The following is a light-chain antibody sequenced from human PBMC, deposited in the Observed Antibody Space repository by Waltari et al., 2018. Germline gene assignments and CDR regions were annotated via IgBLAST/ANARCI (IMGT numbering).Light chain of an antibody. CDR3: QQRKNWPVT. CDR1: QSVQNY. V-gene: IGKV3-11*01. J-gene: IGKJ4*01. CDR2: DTY. Sequence: ETVMTQSPATLSLSPGERATLSGRASQSVQNYLAWYQQRPGQAPRLLIYDTYARASGIPARFSGGGSDTDFTLTISSLEPEDFAVYYCQQRKNWPVTFGGGTKVDIK.